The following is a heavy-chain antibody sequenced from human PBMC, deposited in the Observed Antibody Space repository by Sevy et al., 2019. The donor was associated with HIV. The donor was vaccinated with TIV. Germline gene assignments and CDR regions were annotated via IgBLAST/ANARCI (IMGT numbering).Heavy chain of an antibody. CDR3: PQDLHPPGPVRGTNFDY. CDR1: ALTFTRYA. CDR2: ISYEGSNI. D-gene: IGHD1-1*01. Sequence: GGSLRLSCAASALTFTRYAFHWVRQAPGKGPEWLGVISYEGSNIYYGPSVKGRFTISRDNSKNTLYLQMNDMRTEDTSVYCCPQDLHPPGPVRGTNFDYWGRGTLVTVSS. J-gene: IGHJ4*02. V-gene: IGHV3-30*18.